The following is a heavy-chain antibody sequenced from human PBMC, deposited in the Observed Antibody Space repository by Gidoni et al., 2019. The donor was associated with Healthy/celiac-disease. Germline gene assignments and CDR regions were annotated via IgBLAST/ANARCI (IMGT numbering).Heavy chain of an antibody. CDR1: GGSISSSSYY. CDR3: ACDYGDLNWFDP. Sequence: QLQLQESGPGLVKPSETLSLTCTVPGGSISSSSYYWGWIRQPPGKGLEWIGSIYYSGSTYYNPSLKSRVTISVDTSKNQFSLKLSSVTAADTAVYYCACDYGDLNWFDPWGQGTLVTVSS. CDR2: IYYSGST. D-gene: IGHD4-17*01. J-gene: IGHJ5*02. V-gene: IGHV4-39*01.